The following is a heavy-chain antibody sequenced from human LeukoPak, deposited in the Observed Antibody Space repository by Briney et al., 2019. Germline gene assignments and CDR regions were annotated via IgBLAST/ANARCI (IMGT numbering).Heavy chain of an antibody. CDR3: GRDRGDTGAPALVI. Sequence: GASVKVSCKASGYTFTGYYMHWVRQAPGQGLEWMGRINPNSGGTNYAQKFQGRVTITRDTSISTAYMELSRLTSDDTAVYYCGRDRGDTGAPALVIWGQGTMVTVSS. CDR2: INPNSGGT. J-gene: IGHJ3*02. V-gene: IGHV1-2*06. D-gene: IGHD3-10*01. CDR1: GYTFTGYY.